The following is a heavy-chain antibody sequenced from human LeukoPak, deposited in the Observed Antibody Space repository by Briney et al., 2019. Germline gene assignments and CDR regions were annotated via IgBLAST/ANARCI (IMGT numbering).Heavy chain of an antibody. D-gene: IGHD6-13*01. J-gene: IGHJ6*04. CDR1: GGTFSSYA. CDR2: IIPIFGTA. CDR3: ARVLLLGYSTNYYYGMDV. V-gene: IGHV1-69*06. Sequence: SVKVSCKASGGTFSSYAISWVRQAPGQGFEWMGGIIPIFGTANYAQKFQGRVTITADKSTSTAYMELSSLRSEDTAVYYCARVLLLGYSTNYYYGMDVWGKGTTVTVSS.